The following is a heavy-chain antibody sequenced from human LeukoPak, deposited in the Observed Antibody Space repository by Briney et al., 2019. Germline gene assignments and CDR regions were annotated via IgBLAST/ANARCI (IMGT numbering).Heavy chain of an antibody. Sequence: PGGSLRLSCAASGFTFSSYAMSWVRQAPGKGLEWVSAISGSGGSTYYADSVKGRFTISRDNSKNTLYLQMNSLRAEDTAVYYCAKDLGYDFWSGYDKYDAFDIWGQGTMVTVSS. CDR3: AKDLGYDFWSGYDKYDAFDI. V-gene: IGHV3-23*01. D-gene: IGHD3-3*01. CDR1: GFTFSSYA. CDR2: ISGSGGST. J-gene: IGHJ3*02.